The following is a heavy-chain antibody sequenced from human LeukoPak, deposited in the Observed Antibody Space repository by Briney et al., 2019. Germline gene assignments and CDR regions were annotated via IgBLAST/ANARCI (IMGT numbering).Heavy chain of an antibody. J-gene: IGHJ4*02. CDR2: INSDGSST. Sequence: GGSLRLSCAASGFTFSTYWMHWVRQAPGKGLVWVSRINSDGSSTTYADSVKGRFTISRDNAKNTLYLQMNSLRAEDTAVYYCARVINSGWLGEQSDWGQGTLVTVSS. V-gene: IGHV3-74*01. D-gene: IGHD6-19*01. CDR1: GFTFSTYW. CDR3: ARVINSGWLGEQSD.